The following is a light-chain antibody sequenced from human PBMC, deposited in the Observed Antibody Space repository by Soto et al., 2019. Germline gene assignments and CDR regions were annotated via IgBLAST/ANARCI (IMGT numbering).Light chain of an antibody. V-gene: IGKV3-11*01. CDR1: QSVSSY. Sequence: EIVLTQSPATLSLSPGERATLSCRASQSVSSYLGWYQQKPGQAPRLLISDASDRATGIPARFSGSGSGTDFTLTISSLEHEDFAVYHCQYRGTFGQGTRLEIK. CDR2: DAS. CDR3: QYRGT. J-gene: IGKJ5*01.